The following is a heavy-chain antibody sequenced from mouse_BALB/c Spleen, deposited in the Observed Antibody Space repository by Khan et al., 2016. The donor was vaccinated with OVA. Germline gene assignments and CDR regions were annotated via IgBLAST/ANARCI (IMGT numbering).Heavy chain of an antibody. J-gene: IGHJ3*01. CDR1: DFNIKDYY. Sequence: MQLQQSGAELVRPGALVKLSCKASDFNIKDYYMHWVKQRPEQGLEWIGWIDPENGETVYDPKFQGKAIMTADTSSNTAYMQLSSLTSEDTAVYYCARSGYSAWFAYWGQGTLVTVSA. CDR3: ARSGYSAWFAY. CDR2: IDPENGET. V-gene: IGHV14-1*02.